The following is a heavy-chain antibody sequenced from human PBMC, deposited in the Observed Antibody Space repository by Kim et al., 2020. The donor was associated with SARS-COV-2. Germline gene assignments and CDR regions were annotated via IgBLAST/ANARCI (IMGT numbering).Heavy chain of an antibody. CDR3: ARGGYSSGWSLDY. V-gene: IGHV1-18*01. Sequence: NYAQKLQGRVTMTTDTTTSTAYRELRGLRADDTAVYYCARGGYSSGWSLDYWGQGTLVTVSS. J-gene: IGHJ4*02. D-gene: IGHD6-19*01.